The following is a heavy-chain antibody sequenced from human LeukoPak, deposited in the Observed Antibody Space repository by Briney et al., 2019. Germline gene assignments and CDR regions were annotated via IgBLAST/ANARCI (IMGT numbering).Heavy chain of an antibody. Sequence: SETLSLTCSVSGGSISDYYWSWIRQPPGKGLEWIVYIYYSGIVNYNPSLKTRVTISVDTSKNQFSQKLNPVTAADTAVYYCARWGSNMAREKGDHWGQGTLVTVSS. V-gene: IGHV4-59*08. D-gene: IGHD3-10*01. CDR1: GGSISDYY. CDR2: IYYSGIV. J-gene: IGHJ4*02. CDR3: ARWGSNMAREKGDH.